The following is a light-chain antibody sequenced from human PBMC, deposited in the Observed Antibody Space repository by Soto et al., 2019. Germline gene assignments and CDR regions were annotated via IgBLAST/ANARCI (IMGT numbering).Light chain of an antibody. CDR2: EVN. J-gene: IGLJ3*02. CDR1: SSDVGNYNL. V-gene: IGLV2-23*02. Sequence: QSGLTQPASVSGSPGQSITISCTGTSSDVGNYNLVSWFQHHPGKAPKLIIYEVNKRPSGVSNRFSGSKSGNTASLTISGLQAEDEADYYCSSYAGTSTVFGGGTKVTVL. CDR3: SSYAGTSTV.